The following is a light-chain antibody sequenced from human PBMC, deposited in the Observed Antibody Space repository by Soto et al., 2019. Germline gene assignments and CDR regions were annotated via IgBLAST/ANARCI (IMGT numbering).Light chain of an antibody. CDR1: TGPVTTNSF. CDR2: NTS. J-gene: IGLJ3*02. Sequence: QAVVTQEPSLTVSPGGTVTVTCASSTGPVTTNSFTNWLQQKPGQAPRALIYNTSDKLSWTPARFSGSVLRANSALTLSSVPPEDEADYYCLLYYRGSWVFGGGTKLTVL. V-gene: IGLV7-43*01. CDR3: LLYYRGSWV.